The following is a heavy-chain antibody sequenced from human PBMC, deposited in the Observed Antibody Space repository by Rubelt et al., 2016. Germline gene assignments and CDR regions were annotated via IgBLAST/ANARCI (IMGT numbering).Heavy chain of an antibody. CDR2: IFPNGKT. D-gene: IGHD6-13*01. V-gene: IGHV4-39*07. J-gene: IGHJ4*02. CDR1: GGSISSSSYY. CDR3: ATSIVAAGGR. Sequence: QLQLQESGPGLVKPSETLSLTCTVSGGSISSSSYYWGWIRQPPGKGLEWIGEIFPNGKTNYNPSLKSRLTMSLDKSRNQFSLELASVTAADTAVYYCATSIVAAGGRWGQGNLVTVSS.